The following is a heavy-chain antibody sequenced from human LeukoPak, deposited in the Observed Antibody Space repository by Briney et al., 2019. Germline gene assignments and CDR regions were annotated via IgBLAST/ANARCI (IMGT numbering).Heavy chain of an antibody. D-gene: IGHD3-22*01. V-gene: IGHV3-53*01. J-gene: IGHJ4*02. CDR1: GFTVSSNY. Sequence: PGGSLRLSCAASGFTVSSNYMSWVRQAPGKGLEWVSVIYSGGSTYYADPVKGRFTISRDNSKNTLYLQMNSLRAEDTAVYYCARVDYDSSGYYLDYWGQGTLVTVSS. CDR2: IYSGGST. CDR3: ARVDYDSSGYYLDY.